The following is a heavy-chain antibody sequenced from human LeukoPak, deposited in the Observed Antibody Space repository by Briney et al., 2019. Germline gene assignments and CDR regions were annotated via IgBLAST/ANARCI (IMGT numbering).Heavy chain of an antibody. CDR3: AKDMGSSSSGGFDY. J-gene: IGHJ4*02. D-gene: IGHD6-6*01. Sequence: GGSLRLSCAASGFTFSSYAMSWARQAPGKGLEWVSAISGSGGSTYYADSVKGRFTISRDNAKNSLYLQMNSLRAEDTALYYCAKDMGSSSSGGFDYWGQGTLVTVSS. V-gene: IGHV3-23*01. CDR2: ISGSGGST. CDR1: GFTFSSYA.